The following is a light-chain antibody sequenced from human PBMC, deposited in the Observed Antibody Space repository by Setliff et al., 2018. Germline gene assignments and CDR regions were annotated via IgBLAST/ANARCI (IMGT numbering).Light chain of an antibody. J-gene: IGLJ1*01. CDR2: SNN. Sequence: QSALTQPPSTSGTPGQRVNISCSGSSSNIGGNTVNWYQQLPGTAPRLLIFSNNDRPSGVSNRFTGSKSGTSASLTISGLQYEDEGDYYCAAWDDSLTGSDVFGTGTKVTV. V-gene: IGLV1-44*01. CDR3: AAWDDSLTGSDV. CDR1: SSNIGGNT.